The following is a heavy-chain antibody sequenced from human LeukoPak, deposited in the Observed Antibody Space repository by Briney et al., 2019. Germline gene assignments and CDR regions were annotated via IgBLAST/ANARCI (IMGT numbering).Heavy chain of an antibody. CDR3: ARDSGRIAANFDY. CDR2: ISTYNGNP. Sequence: GASVKVSCKASGYTFTGYYMHWVRQAPGQGLEWMGWISTYNGNPTYVQNLQGRVTMTTDTSTSTAYMELRSLRSDDTAVYYCARDSGRIAANFDYWGQGTLVTVSS. V-gene: IGHV1-18*04. J-gene: IGHJ4*02. D-gene: IGHD6-13*01. CDR1: GYTFTGYY.